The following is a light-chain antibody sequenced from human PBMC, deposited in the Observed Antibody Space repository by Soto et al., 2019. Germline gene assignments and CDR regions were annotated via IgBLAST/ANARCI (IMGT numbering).Light chain of an antibody. CDR1: SSDVGGYNY. Sequence: QSALTQPASVSGSPGQSITISCTGTSSDVGGYNYVSWYQQHPGKAPKLMIYEVSNRPSGVSNRFSGSKSGNTASLTISGRKAEDEADYYCSSYTSSSTLGVFGGGTKLTVL. CDR3: SSYTSSSTLGV. J-gene: IGLJ3*02. V-gene: IGLV2-14*01. CDR2: EVS.